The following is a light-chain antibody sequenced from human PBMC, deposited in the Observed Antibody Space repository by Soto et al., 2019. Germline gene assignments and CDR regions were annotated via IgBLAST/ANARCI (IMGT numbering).Light chain of an antibody. V-gene: IGKV3D-15*01. J-gene: IGKJ5*01. Sequence: EIVMTQSPATLSVCPLERVPHSCKASQSVSSTDLTWYQQKPGQTPRLLIYGTSTRATGIPDRFSGSGSGTDFTLTISSLQSEDFAVYYCQQYSNWTPFTFGQGTRRENK. CDR2: GTS. CDR3: QQYSNWTPFT. CDR1: QSVSSTD.